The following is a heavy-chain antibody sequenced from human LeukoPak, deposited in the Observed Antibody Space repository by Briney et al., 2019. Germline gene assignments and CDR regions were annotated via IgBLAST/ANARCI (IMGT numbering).Heavy chain of an antibody. D-gene: IGHD1-1*01. CDR1: GGSISSHY. CDR3: VRGGGLPGDYYYMDV. V-gene: IGHV4-59*11. Sequence: SETLSLTCTVSGGSISSHYWSWIRQPPGKGLEWIGQIFHSGSTNYNPSLKSRVTIVVDKSKKQFSLKLTSVTAADTAVYYCVRGGGLPGDYYYMDVWGKGTTVTVSS. J-gene: IGHJ6*03. CDR2: IFHSGST.